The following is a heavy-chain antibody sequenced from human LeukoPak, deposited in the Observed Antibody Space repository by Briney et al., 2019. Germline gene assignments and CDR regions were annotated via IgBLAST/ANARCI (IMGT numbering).Heavy chain of an antibody. D-gene: IGHD3-10*01. V-gene: IGHV3-23*01. CDR1: GFTFSSYA. Sequence: GGSLRLSCAASGFTFSSYAMSWVRQAPGKGLEWVSGISGSGGSTYNADSVKGRFTISRDNSENTLHLQMNTLRAEDTAVYYCAKDYFGSGSYYNANPYYFDYWGQETLVTVSS. CDR2: ISGSGGST. CDR3: AKDYFGSGSYYNANPYYFDY. J-gene: IGHJ4*02.